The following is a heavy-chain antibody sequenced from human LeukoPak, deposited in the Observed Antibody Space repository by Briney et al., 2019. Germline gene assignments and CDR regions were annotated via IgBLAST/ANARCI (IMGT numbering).Heavy chain of an antibody. V-gene: IGHV1-2*02. Sequence: GASVKVSCKASGYTYTRYYMHWVRQAPGQGVEWMGWINPNSGGTNYAQKFQGRVTMTRDTSISTAYMELSRLRSDDTAVYYCARVLREYYDSSGLNWFDPWGQGTLVTVSS. CDR3: ARVLREYYDSSGLNWFDP. CDR1: GYTYTRYY. CDR2: INPNSGGT. J-gene: IGHJ5*02. D-gene: IGHD3-22*01.